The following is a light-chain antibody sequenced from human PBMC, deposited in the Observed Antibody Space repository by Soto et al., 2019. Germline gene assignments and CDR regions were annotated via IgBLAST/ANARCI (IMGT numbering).Light chain of an antibody. CDR1: SSDIGSYDH. V-gene: IGLV2-8*01. CDR3: TSYAGSNNRGV. CDR2: EVS. J-gene: IGLJ1*01. Sequence: QSVLTQPASVSGSPGQSITISCSGTSSDIGSYDHVAWYQHHPGKAPKLMIYEVSQRPSGVPDRFSGSKSGNTASLTVSGFQAEDEADYYCTSYAGSNNRGVFGSGTKVTVL.